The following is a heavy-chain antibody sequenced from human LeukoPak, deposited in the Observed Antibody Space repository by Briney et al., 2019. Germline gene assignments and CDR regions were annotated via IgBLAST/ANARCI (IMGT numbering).Heavy chain of an antibody. V-gene: IGHV3-49*04. J-gene: IGHJ4*03. CDR3: TRVIVATKDY. Sequence: GGSLRLSCTGSGFTFGDYAMNWVRQAPGKGLEWVGFIRSKNYGGTTEYAASVKGRFTISRDDSKSIAYLQMNSLKTEDTAMYYCTRVIVATKDYWGQGTTVTVSS. D-gene: IGHD5-12*01. CDR1: GFTFGDYA. CDR2: IRSKNYGGTT.